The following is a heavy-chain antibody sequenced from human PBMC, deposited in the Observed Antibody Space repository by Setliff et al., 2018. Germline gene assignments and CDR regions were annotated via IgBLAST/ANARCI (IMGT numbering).Heavy chain of an antibody. V-gene: IGHV1-46*01. D-gene: IGHD6-13*01. CDR1: GYTLSRHY. J-gene: IGHJ4*02. CDR2: INPGGGSA. CDR3: ARAGVAAADRKGLLEY. Sequence: ASVKVSCKATGYTLSRHYMHWARQAPGQGLEWMGIINPGGGSASIVQKFQGRVTMTSDTSTSAVYMEFTGLTSEDTAVYYCARAGVAAADRKGLLEYWGQGTLVTVSS.